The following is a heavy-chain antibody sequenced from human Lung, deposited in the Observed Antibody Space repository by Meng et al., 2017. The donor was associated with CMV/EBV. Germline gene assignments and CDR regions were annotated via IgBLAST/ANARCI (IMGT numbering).Heavy chain of an antibody. D-gene: IGHD1-1*01. CDR2: IYPDSGGT. CDR3: ARDHNWGPDY. CDR1: TYTFTGHY. Sequence: ASFKLACQASTYTFTGHYLHWARKAPGQGLEWMGWIYPDSGGTNYAQNFQGRVTMTSDTSISTAYIELSGLRSDDTALYFCARDHNWGPDYWGQGTLVTVSS. V-gene: IGHV1-2*02. J-gene: IGHJ4*02.